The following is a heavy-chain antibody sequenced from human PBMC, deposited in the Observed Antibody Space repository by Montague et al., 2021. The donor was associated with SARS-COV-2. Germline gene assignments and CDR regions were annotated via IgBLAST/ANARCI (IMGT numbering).Heavy chain of an antibody. V-gene: IGHV4-59*01. CDR1: GGSISSYY. Sequence: SETLSLTCTVSGGSISSYYWSWIRQPPGKGLEWIGYIYYSGSTNYNPSLKSRVTISVDTSKNQFSQKLSSVTAADTAVYYCARGGGWMGNAFDIWGQGTMVTVFS. J-gene: IGHJ3*02. CDR3: ARGGGWMGNAFDI. CDR2: IYYSGST. D-gene: IGHD6-19*01.